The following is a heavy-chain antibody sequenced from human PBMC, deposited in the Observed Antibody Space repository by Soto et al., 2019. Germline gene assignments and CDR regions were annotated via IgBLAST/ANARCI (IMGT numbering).Heavy chain of an antibody. J-gene: IGHJ6*02. CDR3: ARGYCSGGSCYGRDYYYYYGMDV. D-gene: IGHD2-15*01. Sequence: VASVKVSCKASGGTFSSYAISWVRQAPGQGLEWMGGIIPIFGTANYAQKFQGRVTITADESTSTAYMELSSLRSEDTAVYYCARGYCSGGSCYGRDYYYYYGMDVWGQGTTVTVSS. CDR2: IIPIFGTA. CDR1: GGTFSSYA. V-gene: IGHV1-69*13.